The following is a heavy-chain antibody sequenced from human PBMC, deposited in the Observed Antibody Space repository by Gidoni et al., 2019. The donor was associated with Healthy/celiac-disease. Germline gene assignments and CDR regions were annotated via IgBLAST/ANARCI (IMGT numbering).Heavy chain of an antibody. J-gene: IGHJ4*02. CDR1: GFTFSSYG. Sequence: QVQLVESGGGVVQPGRSLRLSCAASGFTFSSYGMHWVRQAPGKGLEWVAVIWYDGSNKYYADSVKGRFTISRDNSKNTLYLQMNSLRAEDTAVYYCARDMVNDYGDDAYPDYWGQGTLVTVSS. V-gene: IGHV3-33*01. CDR3: ARDMVNDYGDDAYPDY. D-gene: IGHD4-17*01. CDR2: IWYDGSNK.